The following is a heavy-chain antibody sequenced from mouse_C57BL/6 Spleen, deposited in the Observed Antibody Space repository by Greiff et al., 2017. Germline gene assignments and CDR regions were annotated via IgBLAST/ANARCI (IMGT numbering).Heavy chain of an antibody. CDR1: GYTFTSYD. J-gene: IGHJ2*01. CDR3: ARNYDYDEGYFDY. CDR2: IYPRDGST. Sequence: VQLQQSGPELVKPGASVKLSCKASGYTFTSYDINWVKQRPGQGLEWVGWIYPRDGSTKYNEKFKGQATLTVDTSSSTAYMELHSLTSEDSAVYFGARNYDYDEGYFDYWGQGNTLTVSS. V-gene: IGHV1-85*01. D-gene: IGHD2-4*01.